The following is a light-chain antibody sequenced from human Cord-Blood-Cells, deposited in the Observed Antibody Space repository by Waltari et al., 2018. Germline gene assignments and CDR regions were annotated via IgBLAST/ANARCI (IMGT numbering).Light chain of an antibody. CDR2: WAP. J-gene: IGKJ3*01. Sequence: DIVMTQSPDSLAVSLGERATINCKSSQSVLYSSNNKNYLAWYQQKPGQPPKLLIYWAPTRESGVPDRFSGSGSGTDFILTISSLQAEDVAVYYCQQYYSTPFTFGPGTKVDIK. CDR1: QSVLYSSNNKNY. CDR3: QQYYSTPFT. V-gene: IGKV4-1*01.